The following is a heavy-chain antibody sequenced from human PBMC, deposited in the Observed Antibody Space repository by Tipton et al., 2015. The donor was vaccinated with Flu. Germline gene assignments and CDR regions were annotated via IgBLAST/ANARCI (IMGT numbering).Heavy chain of an antibody. J-gene: IGHJ6*02. CDR3: AREAVGYCISSSCYGMDV. D-gene: IGHD2-2*01. V-gene: IGHV4-59*01. CDR1: GGYISNFY. CDR2: IYYSGGT. Sequence: LRLSCTVSGGYISNFYWIWIRQPPGKGLEWIGYIYYSGGTNYNPSLQSRVTMSVDTSKNQFSLNLSSVTAADTAVHYCAREAVGYCISSSCYGMDVWGQGTTVTVSS.